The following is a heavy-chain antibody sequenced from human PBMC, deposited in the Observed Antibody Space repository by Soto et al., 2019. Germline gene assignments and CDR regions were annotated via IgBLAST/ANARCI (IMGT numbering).Heavy chain of an antibody. J-gene: IGHJ6*02. Sequence: QVQLVQSGGEVTKPGASVKVSCKSSGYTFTSYGVSWVRQAPGQGLEWLGWISVYTGNTKQAQKFQDRVTLTIEASTSTAYMELRSLRSDDTAVYYCARDRCTTDRCYTHHFDVWGQGTTVTVSS. CDR3: ARDRCTTDRCYTHHFDV. CDR1: GYTFTSYG. V-gene: IGHV1-18*04. D-gene: IGHD2-8*01. CDR2: ISVYTGNT.